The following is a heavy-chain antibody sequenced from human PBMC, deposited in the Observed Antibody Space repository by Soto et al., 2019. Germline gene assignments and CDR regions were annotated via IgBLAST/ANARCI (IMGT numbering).Heavy chain of an antibody. V-gene: IGHV1-18*01. CDR2: ISAYNGNT. CDR3: ARDKLWYYDILTGFGVDP. D-gene: IGHD3-9*01. J-gene: IGHJ5*02. Sequence: ASVKVSCKASGYTFTSYGISCVRQAPGQGLEWMGWISAYNGNTNYAQKLQGRVTMTTDTSTSTAYMELRSLRSDDTAVYYCARDKLWYYDILTGFGVDPWGQGTLVTVSS. CDR1: GYTFTSYG.